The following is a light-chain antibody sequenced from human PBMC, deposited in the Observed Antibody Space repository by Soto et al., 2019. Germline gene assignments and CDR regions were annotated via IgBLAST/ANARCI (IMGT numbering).Light chain of an antibody. CDR1: RSNIGNNA. Sequence: QPVLTQTPSASGTPGQTVTISCSGSRSNIGNNAVSWYQQFPGTAPKLLIYNNNHRHSGVPDRFAGSKSGTSASMAISGLQSAYEADYYSAKWDDSLNARGVFGGGTKLTVL. J-gene: IGLJ3*02. CDR2: NNN. V-gene: IGLV1-44*01. CDR3: AKWDDSLNARGV.